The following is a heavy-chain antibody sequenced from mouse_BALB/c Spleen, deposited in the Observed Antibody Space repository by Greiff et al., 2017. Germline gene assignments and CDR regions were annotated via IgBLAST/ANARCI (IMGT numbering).Heavy chain of an antibody. D-gene: IGHD2-4*01. CDR3: ALGGSTMTYAMDY. CDR2: IDPANGNT. J-gene: IGHJ4*01. V-gene: IGHV14-3*02. CDR1: GFNIKDTY. Sequence: VQLQHSGAELVKPGASVKLSCTASGFNIKDTYMHWVKQRPEQGLEWIGRIDPANGNTKYDPKFQGKATITADTSSNTAYLQLSSLTSEDTAVYYCALGGSTMTYAMDYWGQGTSVTVSS.